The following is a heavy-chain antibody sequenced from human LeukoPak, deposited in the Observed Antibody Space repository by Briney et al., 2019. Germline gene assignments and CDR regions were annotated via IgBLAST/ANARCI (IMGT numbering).Heavy chain of an antibody. CDR2: MSCSGGST. CDR3: AKQAPGYSSSWYFGFGY. V-gene: IGHV3-23*01. Sequence: GVSLRLFCAASGFTFSSCAMSWVREAPGKGLEGVSTMSCSGGSTYYADSVKGRFTISRDNSKNTLYLQMNSLRAEDTAVYYCAKQAPGYSSSWYFGFGYWGQGTLATVSS. J-gene: IGHJ4*02. D-gene: IGHD6-13*01. CDR1: GFTFSSCA.